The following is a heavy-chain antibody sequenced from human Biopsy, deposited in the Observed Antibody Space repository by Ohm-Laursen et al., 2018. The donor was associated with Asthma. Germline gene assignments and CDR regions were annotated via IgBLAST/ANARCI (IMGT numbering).Heavy chain of an antibody. V-gene: IGHV3-23*01. D-gene: IGHD2-15*01. CDR1: GFRFSDYG. J-gene: IGHJ4*02. Sequence: SLRLSCAASGFRFSDYGMHWVRQTPGKGLEWVASVSSSGGARDYADSVKGRFTISRDNSKNTLHLQMNSLRAEDTAIYYCAKGALESCSGPTCYPLDYWGLGTLVTVST. CDR3: AKGALESCSGPTCYPLDY. CDR2: VSSSGGAR.